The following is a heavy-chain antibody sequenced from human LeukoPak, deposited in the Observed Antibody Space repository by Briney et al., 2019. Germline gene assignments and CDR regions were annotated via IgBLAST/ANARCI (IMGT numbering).Heavy chain of an antibody. D-gene: IGHD6-19*01. Sequence: PSETPSLTCTVSGYSISSGYYWGWIRQPPGKGLEWIGEINHSGSTNYNPSLKSRVTISVDTSKNQFSLKLSSVTAADTAVYYCARRKWRGKAVAGKHFDYWGQGTLVTVSS. CDR3: ARRKWRGKAVAGKHFDY. J-gene: IGHJ4*02. CDR1: GYSISSGYY. V-gene: IGHV4-38-2*02. CDR2: INHSGST.